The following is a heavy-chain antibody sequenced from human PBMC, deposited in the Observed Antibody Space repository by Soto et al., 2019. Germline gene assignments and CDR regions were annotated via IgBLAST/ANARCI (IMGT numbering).Heavy chain of an antibody. J-gene: IGHJ5*02. V-gene: IGHV6-1*01. D-gene: IGHD3-22*01. CDR2: TYYRSKWYN. CDR1: GDSVSSNSAA. CDR3: ARGRLAPYYYSSGYYYHNWFDP. Sequence: SQTLSLTCAISGDSVSSNSAAWNWIRQSPSRGLEWLGRTYYRSKWYNDYAVSVKSRITINPDTSKNQFSLQLNSVTPEDTAVYYCARGRLAPYYYSSGYYYHNWFDPWGQGTLVPVSS.